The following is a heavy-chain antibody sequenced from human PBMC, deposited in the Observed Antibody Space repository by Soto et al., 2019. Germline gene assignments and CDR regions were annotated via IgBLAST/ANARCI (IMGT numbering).Heavy chain of an antibody. CDR3: AREGLLGY. CDR1: GYAFTTYG. J-gene: IGHJ4*02. CDR2: ISAYNGNK. Sequence: QVRLVQSGAEVKQPGASVKVSCKASGYAFTTYGFSWVRQAPGQGLGWMGWISAYNGNKNYAQNLQGRVTMTTDTSTSTAYMELRNLRSDDTAIYYCAREGLLGYWGQGTLVTVSS. V-gene: IGHV1-18*01. D-gene: IGHD2-15*01.